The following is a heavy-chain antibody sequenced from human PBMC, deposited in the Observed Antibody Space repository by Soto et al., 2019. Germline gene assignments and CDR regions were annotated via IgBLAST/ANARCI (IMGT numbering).Heavy chain of an antibody. CDR2: VYYTGTT. CDR3: ARDTVLTGMFDF. Sequence: QVLLQESGPGQVKPSETLSLTCTVSGGSIGSDHWSWVRQPPGKGLEWIASVYYTGTTNYNPSLGSRVTISIDAPENQISLKLTSVTAADTAFYYCARDTVLTGMFDFWGQGTLVTVSS. CDR1: GGSIGSDH. V-gene: IGHV4-59*01. J-gene: IGHJ4*02. D-gene: IGHD4-17*01.